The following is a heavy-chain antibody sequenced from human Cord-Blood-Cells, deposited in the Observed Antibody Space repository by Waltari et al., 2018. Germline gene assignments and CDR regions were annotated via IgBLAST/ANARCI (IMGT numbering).Heavy chain of an antibody. V-gene: IGHV1-24*01. J-gene: IGHJ4*02. Sequence: QVQLVQSGAEVKKPGASVKVSCTVSGYTLTELSMHWVRQAPGQGLEWMGGFVPEDGETIYEQKFQGRVTMTEDTSTDTAYMELSSLRSEDTAVYYCATEKRPYYDILTGYYDYWGQGTLVTVSS. CDR2: FVPEDGET. D-gene: IGHD3-9*01. CDR1: GYTLTELS. CDR3: ATEKRPYYDILTGYYDY.